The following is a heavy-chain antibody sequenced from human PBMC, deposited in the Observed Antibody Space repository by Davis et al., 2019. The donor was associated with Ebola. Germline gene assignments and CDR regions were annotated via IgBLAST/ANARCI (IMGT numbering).Heavy chain of an antibody. Sequence: MPSETLSLTCRVSGGSISRSGHYWGWIRQPPGKGLEWIGSIGTMFYSGSTPYNPSLKSRVSISIDTSRNHFTLKLGSVTAADTSIYYCARHVVGRVAGGSIDHWGQGTLVTVSS. J-gene: IGHJ4*02. V-gene: IGHV4-39*01. CDR1: GGSISRSGHY. CDR3: ARHVVGRVAGGSIDH. CDR2: IGTMFYSGST. D-gene: IGHD5-24*01.